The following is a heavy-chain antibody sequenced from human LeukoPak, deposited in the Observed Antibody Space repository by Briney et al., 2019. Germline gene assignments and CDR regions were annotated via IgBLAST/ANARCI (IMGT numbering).Heavy chain of an antibody. V-gene: IGHV3-9*03. J-gene: IGHJ4*02. CDR2: ISWSTGSI. CDR1: GFTFSNDW. D-gene: IGHD5-18*01. Sequence: GGSLRLSCAASGFTFSNDWMSWVRQAPGKGLEWVSGISWSTGSIGYADSVKGRFTISRDNAKNSLYLQMNSLRTEDMALYYCAKGSAMVTDLPFFDYWGQGTLVTVSS. CDR3: AKGSAMVTDLPFFDY.